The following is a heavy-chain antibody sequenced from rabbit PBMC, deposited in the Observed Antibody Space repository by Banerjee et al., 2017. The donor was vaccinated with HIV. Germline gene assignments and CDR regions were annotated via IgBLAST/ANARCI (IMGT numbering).Heavy chain of an antibody. D-gene: IGHD1-1*01. J-gene: IGHJ3*01. V-gene: IGHV1S43*01. Sequence: QEQLEESGGGLVKPGGTLTLTCKASGFDFSSYYYMCWVRQAPGKGLEWIACIYTSSGSTWYASWAKGRFTISKTSSTTVDLKMTSLTAADTATYFCARDSSGYYNYLDLWGQGTLVTVS. CDR1: GFDFSSYYY. CDR2: IYTSSGST. CDR3: ARDSSGYYNYLDL.